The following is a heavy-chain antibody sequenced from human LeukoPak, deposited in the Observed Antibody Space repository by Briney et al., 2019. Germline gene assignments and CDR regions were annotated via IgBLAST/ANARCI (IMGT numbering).Heavy chain of an antibody. CDR2: ISSSSSYI. V-gene: IGHV3-21*01. J-gene: IGHJ4*02. Sequence: GGSLRPSCAASGFTFSSYSMNWVRQAPGKGLEWVSSISSSSSYIYYADSVKGRFTISRDNAKNSLYLQMNSLRAEDTAVYYCARDAYRELVPFDYWGQGTLVTVSS. D-gene: IGHD6-6*01. CDR3: ARDAYRELVPFDY. CDR1: GFTFSSYS.